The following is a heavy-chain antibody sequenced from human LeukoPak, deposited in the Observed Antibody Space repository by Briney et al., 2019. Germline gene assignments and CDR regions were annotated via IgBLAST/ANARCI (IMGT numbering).Heavy chain of an antibody. J-gene: IGHJ4*02. CDR3: ARGVSSYYFDY. Sequence: PSETLSLTCTISDVSISNYYLSWIRQPPGKGLEWIGYIYYSGDSSYNPSLKSRVTISVDTSKNQFSLKLSSVTAADTAVYYCARGVSSYYFDYWGQGTLVTVSS. V-gene: IGHV4-59*01. D-gene: IGHD6-6*01. CDR2: IYYSGDS. CDR1: DVSISNYY.